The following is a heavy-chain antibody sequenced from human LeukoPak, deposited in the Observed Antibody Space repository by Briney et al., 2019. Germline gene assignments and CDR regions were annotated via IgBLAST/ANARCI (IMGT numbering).Heavy chain of an antibody. CDR1: GGSISGDY. Sequence: ETPALTCTVSGGSISGDYWAWIRQPPGKGLEWIGNVYYSGSTYYNPSLKSRVTISVDTSKKQFSLKLTSVTAADTAVYYCARRYTGGSKSDYWGQGARVTVSS. J-gene: IGHJ4*02. CDR2: VYYSGST. D-gene: IGHD2-2*02. V-gene: IGHV4-39*01. CDR3: ARRYTGGSKSDY.